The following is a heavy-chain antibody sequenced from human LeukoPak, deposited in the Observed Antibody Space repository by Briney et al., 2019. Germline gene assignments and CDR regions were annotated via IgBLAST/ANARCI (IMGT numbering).Heavy chain of an antibody. CDR3: ARDALSLSSSGWYPVYYMDV. Sequence: SETLSLTCTVSGGSISSSSYYWGWIRQPPGKGLEWIGSIYYSGSTYYNPSLKSRVTISVDTSKNQFSLKLSSVTAADTAVYYCARDALSLSSSGWYPVYYMDVWGKGTTVTVSS. CDR2: IYYSGST. CDR1: GGSISSSSYY. J-gene: IGHJ6*03. V-gene: IGHV4-39*07. D-gene: IGHD6-19*01.